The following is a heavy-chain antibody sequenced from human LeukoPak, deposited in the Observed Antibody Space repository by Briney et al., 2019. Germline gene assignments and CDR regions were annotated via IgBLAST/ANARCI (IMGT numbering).Heavy chain of an antibody. D-gene: IGHD3-22*01. CDR2: MNPSGST. CDR3: ARGRQDVTMIVVVMTAVSYYLDV. J-gene: IGHJ6*03. V-gene: IGHV4-34*01. Sequence: PPETLSLTCAVYGGSFSGYYWTWIRQTPEEGLEWIGEMNPSGSTSYNPSLKSRVTISVDTSKNQFSLKLSSVTAADTAVYYCARGRQDVTMIVVVMTAVSYYLDVWGKGTTVTVS. CDR1: GGSFSGYY.